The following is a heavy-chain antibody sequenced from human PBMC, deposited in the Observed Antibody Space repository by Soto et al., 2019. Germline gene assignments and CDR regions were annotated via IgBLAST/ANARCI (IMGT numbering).Heavy chain of an antibody. CDR1: GVSVSSASYY. V-gene: IGHV4-61*01. Sequence: SETLSLTCTVSGVSVSSASYYWSWVRQPPGKGLEWIGYMYYSGSTDYNTSLKNRVTMSLETSKNQFSLKLSSVTAADTAVYFCARHVYASGTHFDFWGQGTLVTVSS. D-gene: IGHD3-10*01. CDR2: MYYSGST. J-gene: IGHJ4*02. CDR3: ARHVYASGTHFDF.